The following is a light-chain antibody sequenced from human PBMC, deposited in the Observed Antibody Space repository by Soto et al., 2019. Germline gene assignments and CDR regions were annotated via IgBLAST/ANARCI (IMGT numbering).Light chain of an antibody. J-gene: IGLJ2*01. CDR3: AAWDDSLNGVV. V-gene: IGLV1-44*01. Sequence: QSVLTQPPSASGTPGQRVTISCSGSNSNIGSNTVNWYQQLPGTAPKLLIYSNNQRPSGVPDRFSGSKSGTSASLAISGLQSEVEADYYCAAWDDSLNGVVFGGGTKLTVL. CDR1: NSNIGSNT. CDR2: SNN.